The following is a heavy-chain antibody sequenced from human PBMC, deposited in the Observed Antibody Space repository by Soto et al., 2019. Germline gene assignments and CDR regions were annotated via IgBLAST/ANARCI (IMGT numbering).Heavy chain of an antibody. D-gene: IGHD3-10*01. J-gene: IGHJ6*02. Sequence: QLQLQESGSGLVKPSQTLSLTCAVSGGSISSGGYSWSWIRQPPGKVLEWIGYIYHSGSTYYNPSLKSRVTISVDRSKNQFSLKLSSVTAADTAVYYCARGVWFGDHGYYYYGMDVWGQGTTVTVSS. CDR2: IYHSGST. CDR1: GGSISSGGYS. V-gene: IGHV4-30-2*01. CDR3: ARGVWFGDHGYYYYGMDV.